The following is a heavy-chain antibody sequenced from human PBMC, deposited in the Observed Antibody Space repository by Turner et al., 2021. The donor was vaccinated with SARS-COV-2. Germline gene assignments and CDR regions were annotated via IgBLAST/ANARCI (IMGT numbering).Heavy chain of an antibody. J-gene: IGHJ1*01. CDR2: IKEDGSEK. D-gene: IGHD6-19*01. CDR3: ARPYSSGWYINFIF. CDR1: GFTFSSYA. V-gene: IGHV3-7*01. Sequence: EVQLLESGGGVVQPGGSLRLSCAASGFTFSSYAMSWVRQAPGKGLEWVANIKEDGSEKYYVDSVKGRFTISRDNAKNSMYLQMNTLRAEDTAVYYCARPYSSGWYINFIFWGQGTLVTVSS.